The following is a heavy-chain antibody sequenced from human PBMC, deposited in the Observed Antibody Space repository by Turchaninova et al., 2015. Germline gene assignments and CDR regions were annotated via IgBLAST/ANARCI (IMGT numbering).Heavy chain of an antibody. CDR3: ARDSPGYGALDI. J-gene: IGHJ3*02. Sequence: LVESGGGLVQPGGSLRLSCVASGFTFSSYNMNWVRRAPGKGLERLSFIGRWGSVIYYADSVKGRFIIARDNAKNSLYLQVNSLRVEDTAVYYCARDSPGYGALDIWGQGTMVTVSS. V-gene: IGHV3-48*04. D-gene: IGHD2-15*01. CDR1: GFTFSSYN. CDR2: IGRWGSVI.